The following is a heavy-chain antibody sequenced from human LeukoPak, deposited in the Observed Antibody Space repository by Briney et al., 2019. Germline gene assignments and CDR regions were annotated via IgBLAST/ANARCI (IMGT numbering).Heavy chain of an antibody. CDR3: ARVGGSRVRLTYIDY. J-gene: IGHJ4*02. CDR2: INHSGST. V-gene: IGHV4-34*01. Sequence: PSETLSLTCAVYGGSFSGYYWSWIRQPPGKGLEWIGEINHSGSTNYNPSLKSRVTIPVDTSKNQFSLKLSSVTAAGTAVYYCARVGGSRVRLTYIDYWGQGTLVTVSS. CDR1: GGSFSGYY. D-gene: IGHD3-22*01.